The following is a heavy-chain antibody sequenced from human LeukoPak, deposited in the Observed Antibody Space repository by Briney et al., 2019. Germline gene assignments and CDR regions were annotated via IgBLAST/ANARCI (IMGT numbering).Heavy chain of an antibody. CDR2: ITYSGSSA. V-gene: IGHV3-23*01. Sequence: GGSLRLSCAVSGITLSNYGMRWFRQAPGKGLEWVAGITYSGSSANYADSVKGRFTISRDNAKNTLYLQMNSLRAEDTAVYFCAKRGVVIRVILVGFHKQAYYFDSWGQGALVTVSS. J-gene: IGHJ4*02. CDR1: GITLSNYG. D-gene: IGHD3-10*01. CDR3: AKRGVVIRVILVGFHKQAYYFDS.